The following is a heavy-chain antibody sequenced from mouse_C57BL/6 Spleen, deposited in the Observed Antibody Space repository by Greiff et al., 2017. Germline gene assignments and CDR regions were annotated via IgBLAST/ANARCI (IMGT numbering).Heavy chain of an antibody. CDR1: GYTFTSYW. CDR2: IDPSDSYT. CDR3: ARLGEIYDGTTRAMDY. Sequence: VQLKQPGAELVMPGASVKLSCKASGYTFTSYWMHWVKQRPGQGLEWIGEIDPSDSYTNYNQKFKGKSTLTVDKSSSTAYMQRSSLTSEDSAGYYCARLGEIYDGTTRAMDYWGQGTSVTVSS. D-gene: IGHD2-3*01. V-gene: IGHV1-69*01. J-gene: IGHJ4*01.